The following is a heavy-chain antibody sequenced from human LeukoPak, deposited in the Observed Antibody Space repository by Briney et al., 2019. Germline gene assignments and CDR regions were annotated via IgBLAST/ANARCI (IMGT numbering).Heavy chain of an antibody. CDR2: ITSSGTYI. D-gene: IGHD3-22*01. CDR1: EFTFSSYS. Sequence: GGSLRLSCAASEFTFSSYSMNWVRQAPGKALEWVSSITSSGTYIFYADSVKGRFTISRDNAKNSLYLQINSLGPEDTAVYFCAREPNNGNYGSYYYYYKDVLGKGTTVTVSS. CDR3: AREPNNGNYGSYYYYYKDV. V-gene: IGHV3-21*01. J-gene: IGHJ6*03.